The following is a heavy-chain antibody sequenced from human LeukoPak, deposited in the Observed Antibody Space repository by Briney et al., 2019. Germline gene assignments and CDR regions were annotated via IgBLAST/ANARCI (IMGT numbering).Heavy chain of an antibody. CDR3: TTVTNYYGSGSYYFDY. D-gene: IGHD3-10*01. CDR2: ISGSGGST. CDR1: GFTFSRYA. Sequence: GGSLRLSCAASGFTFSRYAMSWVRQAPGKGLEWVSAISGSGGSTYYPDSVKGRFTISRDNSKNTLYLQMNSLKSEDTAVYYCTTVTNYYGSGSYYFDYWGQGTLVTVSS. J-gene: IGHJ4*02. V-gene: IGHV3-23*01.